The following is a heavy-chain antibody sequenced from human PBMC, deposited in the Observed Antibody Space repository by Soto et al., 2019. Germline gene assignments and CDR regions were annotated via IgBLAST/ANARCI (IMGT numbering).Heavy chain of an antibody. CDR1: GYTFTSYD. J-gene: IGHJ6*03. CDR3: ARGRVLGYCSSTSCYASRYTYYYYYYLDV. Sequence: SVKVSCKASGYTFTSYDINWVRQATGQGLEWMGWMNPNSGNTGYAQKFQGRVTMTRNTSISTAYMELSSLRSEDTAVYYCARGRVLGYCSSTSCYASRYTYYYYYYLDVWGKGTTVTVSS. V-gene: IGHV1-8*01. CDR2: MNPNSGNT. D-gene: IGHD2-2*01.